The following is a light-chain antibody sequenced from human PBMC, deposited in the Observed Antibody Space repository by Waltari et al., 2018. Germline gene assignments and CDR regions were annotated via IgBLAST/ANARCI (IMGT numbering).Light chain of an antibody. CDR3: MQALQTRLT. CDR1: QSLLHSNGYNY. CDR2: LGS. J-gene: IGKJ3*01. Sequence: DIVMTQSPLSLPVTPGEPASISCRSSQSLLHSNGYNYLDWYLQKPVQSPQLLIYLGSNRASGVPDRFSGSGSGTDFTLKISRVEAEDVGVYYCMQALQTRLTFGPGTKVDIK. V-gene: IGKV2-28*01.